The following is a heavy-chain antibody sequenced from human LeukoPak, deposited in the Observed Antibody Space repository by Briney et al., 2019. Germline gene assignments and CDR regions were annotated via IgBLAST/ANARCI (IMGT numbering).Heavy chain of an antibody. Sequence: ASVKVSRKASGYTFTSYAMNWVRQAPGQGLEWMGWINTNTGNPTYAQGFTGRFVFSLDTSVSTAYLQISSLKAEDTAVYYCAGVPESARNAFDIWGQGTMVTVSS. CDR2: INTNTGNP. V-gene: IGHV7-4-1*02. CDR3: AGVPESARNAFDI. CDR1: GYTFTSYA. J-gene: IGHJ3*02. D-gene: IGHD1-14*01.